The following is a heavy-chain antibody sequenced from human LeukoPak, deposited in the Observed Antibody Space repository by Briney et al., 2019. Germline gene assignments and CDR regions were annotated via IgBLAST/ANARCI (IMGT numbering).Heavy chain of an antibody. CDR1: GFTFSSYE. D-gene: IGHD2-21*02. CDR2: ISSSGSTI. J-gene: IGHJ4*02. CDR3: ARWVTAGGGCDY. V-gene: IGHV3-48*03. Sequence: GGSLRLSCAASGFTFSSYEMNWVRQAPGKGLEWVSYISSSGSTIYYADSVKGRFTISRDNAKNSLYLQMNSLRVEDTAVYYCARWVTAGGGCDYWGQGTLVTVSS.